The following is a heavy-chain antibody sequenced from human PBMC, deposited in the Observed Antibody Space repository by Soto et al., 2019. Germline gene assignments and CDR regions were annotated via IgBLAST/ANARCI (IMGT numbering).Heavy chain of an antibody. V-gene: IGHV1-3*05. CDR3: VRDRGGYCSGGSCSEAWFDP. CDR1: GYTFSSYP. CDR2: INSGNGYT. J-gene: IGHJ5*02. D-gene: IGHD2-15*01. Sequence: QVQLVQSGAEEKRPGASVKISCKASGYTFSSYPIHWVRQAPGHRLEWMGWINSGNGYTKYSQKFQARCSISRDTSASTAYMQLSSLRSEDTAVYYCVRDRGGYCSGGSCSEAWFDPWGQGTLVTVSS.